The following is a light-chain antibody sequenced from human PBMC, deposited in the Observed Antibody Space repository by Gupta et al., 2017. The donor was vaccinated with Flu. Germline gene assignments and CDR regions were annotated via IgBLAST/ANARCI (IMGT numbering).Light chain of an antibody. CDR1: KSLLYSDGNAY. CDR2: QVS. CDR3: MQGTDWPDT. J-gene: IGKJ1*01. Sequence: DVVLTQFLLPPAVILGQAASISCTSSKSLLYSDGNAYLNWFHQRPGQSPRRLIYQVSRRDAEVPDRFSGSGSGTYFTLKISRVEAEDVGVYYCMQGTDWPDTFGQGTKLEVK. V-gene: IGKV2-30*01.